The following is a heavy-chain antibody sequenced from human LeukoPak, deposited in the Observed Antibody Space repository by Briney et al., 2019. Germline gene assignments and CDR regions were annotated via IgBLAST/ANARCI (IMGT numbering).Heavy chain of an antibody. J-gene: IGHJ4*02. D-gene: IGHD4-17*01. CDR2: IYPGDSET. CDR1: GYSFTNYW. Sequence: GESLKISCKGSGYSFTNYWIGWVRQMPGKGLEWMGIIYPGDSETRYSPSFQGQVTISADKSISTVFLQWSSLKASDTAMYYCARQTGGTVITIIDYWGQGTLVTVSS. CDR3: ARQTGGTVITIIDY. V-gene: IGHV5-51*01.